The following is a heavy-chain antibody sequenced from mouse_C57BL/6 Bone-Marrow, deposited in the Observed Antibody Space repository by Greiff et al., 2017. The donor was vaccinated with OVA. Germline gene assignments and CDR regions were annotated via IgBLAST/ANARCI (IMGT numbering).Heavy chain of an antibody. CDR2: ISNGGGST. CDR3: ARHDTSGFAY. CDR1: GFTFSDYY. J-gene: IGHJ3*01. Sequence: DVHLVESGGGLVQPGGSLKLSCAASGFTFSDYYMYWVRQTPEKRLEWVAYISNGGGSTYYPDTVKGRFTISRDNAKNTLYLQMSRLKSEDTAMYYCARHDTSGFAYWGQGTLVTVSA. V-gene: IGHV5-12*01.